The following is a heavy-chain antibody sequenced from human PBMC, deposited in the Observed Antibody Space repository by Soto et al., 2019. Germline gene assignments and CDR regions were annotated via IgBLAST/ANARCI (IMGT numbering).Heavy chain of an antibody. D-gene: IGHD6-6*01. V-gene: IGHV3-30*18. CDR1: GFTFSSYG. Sequence: GGSLRLSCAASGFTFSSYGVHWVRQAPGKGLEWVAVISYDGSNKYYADSVKGRFTISRDNSKNTLYLQMNSLRAEDTAVYYCAKDLEAAHAIDYWGQGTLVTVSS. CDR3: AKDLEAAHAIDY. J-gene: IGHJ4*02. CDR2: ISYDGSNK.